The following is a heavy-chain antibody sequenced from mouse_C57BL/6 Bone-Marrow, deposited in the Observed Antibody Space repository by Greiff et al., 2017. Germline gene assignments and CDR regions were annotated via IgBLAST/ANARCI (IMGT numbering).Heavy chain of an antibody. D-gene: IGHD1-1*01. CDR1: GYTFTSYG. CDR3: ARSEGTYYYGSSYVAY. CDR2: LYPRSGNT. J-gene: IGHJ3*01. Sequence: QVQLQQSGAELARPGASVKLSCTASGYTFTSYGISWVKQRTGQGLEWIGELYPRSGNTYYNEKFKGKATLTADKSSSTAYMELRSLTSEDSAVYFGARSEGTYYYGSSYVAYWGQGTLVTVSA. V-gene: IGHV1-81*01.